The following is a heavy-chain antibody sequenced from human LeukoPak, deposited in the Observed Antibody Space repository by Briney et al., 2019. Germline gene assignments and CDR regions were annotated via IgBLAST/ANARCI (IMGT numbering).Heavy chain of an antibody. Sequence: GESLKISFKGSGYSFTSYWISWVRPMPGKGLEWMGRIDPSDSYANYSPSFQGHVTISADNSISTAYLQWNSLEASDTAMYYCARHARYCGTTSCYFKYWGQGTLVTVSS. CDR2: IDPSDSYA. CDR3: ARHARYCGTTSCYFKY. CDR1: GYSFTSYW. J-gene: IGHJ4*02. V-gene: IGHV5-10-1*01. D-gene: IGHD2-2*01.